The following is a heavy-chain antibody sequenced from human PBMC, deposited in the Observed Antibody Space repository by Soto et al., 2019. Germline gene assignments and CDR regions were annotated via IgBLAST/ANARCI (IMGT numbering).Heavy chain of an antibody. Sequence: ASVKVSCKASGYTFTGYYMHWVRQAPGQGLEWMGWINPNSGGTNYAQKFQGRVTMTRDTSISTAYMELSRPSSEATAGYYCAGGAPPSGLLGCGELRLWRGIHYFDYWGQGTLVTVSS. D-gene: IGHD3-10*01. CDR3: AGGAPPSGLLGCGELRLWRGIHYFDY. V-gene: IGHV1-2*02. CDR2: INPNSGGT. CDR1: GYTFTGYY. J-gene: IGHJ4*02.